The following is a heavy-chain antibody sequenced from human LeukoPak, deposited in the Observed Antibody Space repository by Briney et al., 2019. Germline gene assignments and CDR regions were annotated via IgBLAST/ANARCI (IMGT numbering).Heavy chain of an antibody. J-gene: IGHJ4*02. V-gene: IGHV3-23*01. CDR3: AKDRNGWRWLQPVFDY. CDR1: GFTFSSYA. D-gene: IGHD5-24*01. Sequence: GGSLRLSCAASGFTFSSYAMSWVRQAPGKGLEWVSAISGSGGSTYYADSVKGRFTISRDNSKNTLYLQMNSLRAEDTAVYYCAKDRNGWRWLQPVFDYWGQGALVTVSS. CDR2: ISGSGGST.